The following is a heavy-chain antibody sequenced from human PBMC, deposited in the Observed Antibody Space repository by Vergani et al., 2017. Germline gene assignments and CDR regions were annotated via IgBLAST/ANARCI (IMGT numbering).Heavy chain of an antibody. J-gene: IGHJ4*02. V-gene: IGHV3-23*01. CDR3: AKDVRSGHSYGCFDY. CDR1: GFTFSSYA. D-gene: IGHD5-18*01. CDR2: ISGSGGSK. Sequence: EVQLLESGGGLVQPGGSLRLSCAASGFTFSSYAMSWVRQARGKGLGWVPAISGSGGSKYYADSVKGRFTISRDNSKNTLYLQMNSLRAEDTAVYYCAKDVRSGHSYGCFDYWGQGTLVTVSS.